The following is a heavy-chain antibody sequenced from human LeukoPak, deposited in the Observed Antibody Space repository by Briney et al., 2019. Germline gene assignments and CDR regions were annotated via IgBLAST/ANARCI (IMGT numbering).Heavy chain of an antibody. Sequence: GESLKTSCKGSGYSFTSYWISWVRQMPGKGLEWMGRIDPSDSYTNYSPSFQCHLTISADKSISTAYLQWSSLKASDTAMYYCARHELPYCSSTSCYGGYYGMDVWGQGTTVTVSS. V-gene: IGHV5-10-1*01. CDR1: GYSFTSYW. J-gene: IGHJ6*02. CDR2: IDPSDSYT. D-gene: IGHD2-2*01. CDR3: ARHELPYCSSTSCYGGYYGMDV.